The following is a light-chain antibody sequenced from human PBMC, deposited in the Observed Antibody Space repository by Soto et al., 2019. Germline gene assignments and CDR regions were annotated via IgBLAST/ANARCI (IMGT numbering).Light chain of an antibody. CDR1: RSIKSY. J-gene: IGKJ4*01. Sequence: DIQMIQSPSSLSASVGDRVTITCRESRSIKSYLNWYQQTPGKAPKLLIYAPSSLQSGVPSRFSGSGAGTDYTLTISSLQAEDFSTDYCQQSYSTPLTFGGGTKVDIK. CDR3: QQSYSTPLT. V-gene: IGKV1-39*01. CDR2: APS.